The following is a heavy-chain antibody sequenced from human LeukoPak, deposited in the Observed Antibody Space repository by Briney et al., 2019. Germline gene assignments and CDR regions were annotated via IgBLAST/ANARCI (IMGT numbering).Heavy chain of an antibody. CDR2: INSDGSST. J-gene: IGHJ4*02. V-gene: IGHV3-74*01. Sequence: PGVSLRLSCAASGFTFDDYAMHWVRQAPGKGLVWVSHINSDGSSTSYADSVKGRFTISRDNAKNTLYLQMNSLRAEDTAVYYCATEMAAMVYWGQGTLVTVSS. CDR1: GFTFDDYA. CDR3: ATEMAAMVY. D-gene: IGHD5-24*01.